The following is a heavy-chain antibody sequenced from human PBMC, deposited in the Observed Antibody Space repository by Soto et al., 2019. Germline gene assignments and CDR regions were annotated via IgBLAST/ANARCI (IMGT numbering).Heavy chain of an antibody. CDR3: ARGDREDIAVVIGVRPGEYGVDV. V-gene: IGHV3-33*01. D-gene: IGHD2-15*01. J-gene: IGHJ6*02. CDR2: IWNDGSGY. CDR1: GFTFNNYG. Sequence: QVQLVESGGGVVQPGGSLRLSCAASGFTFNNYGMHWVRQAPGKGLEWVAVIWNDGSGYYYANSVKGRFTISRDNSKNTLYLQINSLRYEDTAVYYCARGDREDIAVVIGVRPGEYGVDVWGQGTTVTVSS.